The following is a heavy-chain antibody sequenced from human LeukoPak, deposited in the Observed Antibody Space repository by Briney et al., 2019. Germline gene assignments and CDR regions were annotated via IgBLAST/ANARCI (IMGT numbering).Heavy chain of an antibody. V-gene: IGHV3-7*05. CDR2: IKRDGSEK. CDR1: GFTFSSSW. D-gene: IGHD3-16*01. CDR3: ARGSEGGSPFDY. J-gene: IGHJ4*02. Sequence: GGSLRLSCAASGFTFSSSWMSWVRQAPGKGLEWVANIKRDGSEKYYVDSVKGRFTISRDNAKNSLYLQMNSLRVEDTAEYYCARGSEGGSPFDYWGQGTLVTISS.